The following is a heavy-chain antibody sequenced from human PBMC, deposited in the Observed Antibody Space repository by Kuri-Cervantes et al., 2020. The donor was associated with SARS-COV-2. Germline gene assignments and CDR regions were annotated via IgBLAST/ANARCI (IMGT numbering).Heavy chain of an antibody. CDR1: GFTFSSYG. V-gene: IGHV3-30*02. D-gene: IGHD3-22*01. Sequence: GESLKISCAASGFTFSSYGMHWVRQAPGKGLEWMAFIRYDGSNKYYADSVKGRFTISRDNSKNTLYLQMNSLRAEDTAVYYCARIYSSGYFNWFDPWGQGTLVTVSS. J-gene: IGHJ5*02. CDR3: ARIYSSGYFNWFDP. CDR2: IRYDGSNK.